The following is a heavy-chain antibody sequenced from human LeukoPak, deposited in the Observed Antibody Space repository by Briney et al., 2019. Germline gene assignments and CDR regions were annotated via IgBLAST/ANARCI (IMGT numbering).Heavy chain of an antibody. CDR1: GFTFSSYA. J-gene: IGHJ4*02. V-gene: IGHV3-30*04. CDR2: ISYDGSNK. D-gene: IGHD5-18*01. CDR3: ARDPPGIQLWFVFDY. Sequence: GGSLRLSCAASGFTFSSYAMHWVRQAPGKGLEWVAVISYDGSNKYYADPVKGRFTISRDNSKNTLYLQMNSLRAEDTAVYYCARDPPGIQLWFVFDYWGQGTLVTVSS.